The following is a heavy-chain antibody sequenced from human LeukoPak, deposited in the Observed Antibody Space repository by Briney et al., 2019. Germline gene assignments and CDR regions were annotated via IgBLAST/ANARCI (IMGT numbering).Heavy chain of an antibody. V-gene: IGHV3-23*01. CDR2: ISGSGGST. CDR1: GFTFSSYA. D-gene: IGHD2-2*01. J-gene: IGHJ4*02. CDR3: AREYCSSTSCYLGDY. Sequence: PGGSLRLSCAASGFTFSSYAMSWVRQAPGKGLEWVSAISGSGGSTYYADSVKGRFTISRDNSKNTLYLQMNSLRAEDTAVYYCAREYCSSTSCYLGDYWGQGTLVTVSS.